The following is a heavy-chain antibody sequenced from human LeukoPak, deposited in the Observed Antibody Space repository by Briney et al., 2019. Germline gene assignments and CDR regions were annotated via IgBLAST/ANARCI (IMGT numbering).Heavy chain of an antibody. J-gene: IGHJ4*02. CDR1: RFTVSSTY. V-gene: IGHV3-66*02. CDR2: IYSGGST. Sequence: GGSLRLSCAASRFTVSSTYMSWVRQAPGKGLEWVSVIYSGGSTYYANSVKGRFTISRDNSKNTLYLQMNSLRPEDTAVYYCARGRPVGDYWGQGTLVTVSS. CDR3: ARGRPVGDY. D-gene: IGHD1-26*01.